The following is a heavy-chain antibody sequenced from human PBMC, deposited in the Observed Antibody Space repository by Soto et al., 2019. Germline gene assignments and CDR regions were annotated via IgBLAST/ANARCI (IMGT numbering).Heavy chain of an antibody. D-gene: IGHD3-22*01. CDR2: IYYTGNT. J-gene: IGHJ6*02. CDR3: ARRLYYDSSGFEGGGMDV. CDR1: GGSISNSNYY. Sequence: KTSETLSLTCNVSGGSISNSNYYWGWIRQPPGKGLEWIGSIYYTGNTYYNPSLKSRVTISVDTSKNQFSLKLSSVTAADTAVYYCARRLYYDSSGFEGGGMDVWGQGTTVTVSS. V-gene: IGHV4-39*01.